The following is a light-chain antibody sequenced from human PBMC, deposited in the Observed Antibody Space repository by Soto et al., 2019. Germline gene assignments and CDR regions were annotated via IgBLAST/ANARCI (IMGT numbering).Light chain of an antibody. CDR1: SSDIGGYDF. J-gene: IGLJ1*01. CDR3: SSYTISSTTV. V-gene: IGLV2-14*01. CDR2: EVS. Sequence: QSALTQPASVSGSPGHSLTISCTGTSSDIGGYDFVSWYRQQPGKAPKLLIYEVSHRPSGVSSRFSASKSGNTASLTISGLQAEDEGDYYCSSYTISSTTVFGTGTKLTVL.